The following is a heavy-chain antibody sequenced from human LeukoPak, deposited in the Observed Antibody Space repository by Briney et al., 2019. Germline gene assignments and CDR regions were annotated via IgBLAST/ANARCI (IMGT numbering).Heavy chain of an antibody. Sequence: ASVKVSCKASGYTFTSYYMHWVRQAPGQGLEWMGIINPSGGSTSYAQKFQGRVTMTRDTSTSTVYMELSSLRSEDTAVYYCARDHGDYYDSSGYAYYFDYWGQGTLVTVS. CDR2: INPSGGST. V-gene: IGHV1-46*01. CDR3: ARDHGDYYDSSGYAYYFDY. D-gene: IGHD3-22*01. CDR1: GYTFTSYY. J-gene: IGHJ4*02.